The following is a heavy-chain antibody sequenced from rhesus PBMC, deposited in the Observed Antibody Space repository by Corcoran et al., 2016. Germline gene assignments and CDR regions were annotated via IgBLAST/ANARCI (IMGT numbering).Heavy chain of an antibody. J-gene: IGHJ4*01. CDR1: GGSLSDSYY. D-gene: IGHD2-39*02. V-gene: IGHV4-160*01. CDR3: ARDPYCSGGVCYTDY. CDR2: IYGSGGST. Sequence: QVQLQESGPGLVKPSETLPLTCTVSGGSLSDSYYWNWIRQPPGKGLEWMGRIYGSGGSTNYNPSLKSRVTISRDTSKNQFSLKLSSVTAADTAVYYCARDPYCSGGVCYTDYWGQGVLVTVSS.